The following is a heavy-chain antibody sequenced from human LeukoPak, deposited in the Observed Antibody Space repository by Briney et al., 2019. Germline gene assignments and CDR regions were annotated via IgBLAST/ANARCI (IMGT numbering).Heavy chain of an antibody. CDR3: ARDQWQQLSRYNWFDP. CDR1: GGSISSSSYY. J-gene: IGHJ5*02. CDR2: IYYSGST. D-gene: IGHD6-13*01. V-gene: IGHV4-39*07. Sequence: SETLSLTCTVSGGSISSSSYYWGWIRQPPGKGLEWIGSIYYSGSTYYNPSLKSRVTISVDKSKTQFSLKLSSVTAADTAVYYCARDQWQQLSRYNWFDPWGQGTLVTVSS.